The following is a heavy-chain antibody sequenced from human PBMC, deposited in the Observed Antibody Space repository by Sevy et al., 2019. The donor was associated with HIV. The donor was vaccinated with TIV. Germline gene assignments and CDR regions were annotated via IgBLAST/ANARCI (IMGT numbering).Heavy chain of an antibody. Sequence: ASVKVSCKASGGIFSSHAISWVRQAPGQGLEWMGGVIPIFGTSNYARKFQGRVTITADISATTAYMELSGLRPDDTAVYYCARPPLHITGHGYFQHWGQGTLVTVSS. V-gene: IGHV1-69*06. CDR2: VIPIFGTS. J-gene: IGHJ1*01. D-gene: IGHD1-20*01. CDR1: GGIFSSHA. CDR3: ARPPLHITGHGYFQH.